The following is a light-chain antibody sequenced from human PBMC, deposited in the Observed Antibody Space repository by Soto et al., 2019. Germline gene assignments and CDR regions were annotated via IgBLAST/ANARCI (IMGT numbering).Light chain of an antibody. CDR1: STNIGTNT. CDR2: SNN. Sequence: QSVLTQPPSASGTRGQRVTISCSGSSTNIGTNTVNWYQQVPRTAPKLLIYSNNQRPSGVPDRFSGSKSGTSASLAISGLQSEDEADYYCAAWDDSLNGLYVFGTGTKVTVL. V-gene: IGLV1-44*01. J-gene: IGLJ1*01. CDR3: AAWDDSLNGLYV.